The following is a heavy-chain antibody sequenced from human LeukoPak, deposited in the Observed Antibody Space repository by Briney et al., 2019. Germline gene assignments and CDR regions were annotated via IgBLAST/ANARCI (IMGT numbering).Heavy chain of an antibody. CDR2: IFSDGKI. CDR1: GDSTIYNY. V-gene: IGHV4-4*07. J-gene: IGHJ6*03. Sequence: SETLSLTCSVSGDSTIYNYWSWIRRPAGKGLERIGRIFSDGKINYSPSLESRVTMSVDNAKNQFSLRLSSVTAADTAVYYCARGPGVFGRIWYMDVWGQGTTVSVSS. CDR3: ARGPGVFGRIWYMDV. D-gene: IGHD3-3*01.